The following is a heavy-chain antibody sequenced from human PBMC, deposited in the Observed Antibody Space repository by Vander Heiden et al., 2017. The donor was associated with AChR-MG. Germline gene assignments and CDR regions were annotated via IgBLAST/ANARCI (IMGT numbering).Heavy chain of an antibody. V-gene: IGHV3-74*01. D-gene: IGHD2-8*02. CDR3: ARTMTGGYFDY. J-gene: IGHJ4*02. Sequence: DVQLVESGGGLVQGGGSLRLSCAASGFTFSGFWMHWVRQAPGKGLVWVSRINGDGSETNYADSVKGRFTMSRDNAKNTLYLQMNSLRADDTAVYYCARTMTGGYFDYWGQGSLVTVSS. CDR2: INGDGSET. CDR1: GFTFSGFW.